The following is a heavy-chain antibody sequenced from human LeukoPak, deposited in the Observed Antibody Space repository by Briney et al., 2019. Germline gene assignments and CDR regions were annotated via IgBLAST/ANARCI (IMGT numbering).Heavy chain of an antibody. CDR3: ARGPSGYHNT. CDR1: GFTFGSYS. V-gene: IGHV3-48*04. J-gene: IGHJ4*02. CDR2: ISASSTTI. Sequence: PGGSLRLSCAASGFTFGSYSLNWVRQAPGKGLEWVSYISASSTTIYHADSVKGRFTTSRDNAKNSLYLQMNSLRAEDTAVYSCARGPSGYHNTGGQGTLVTVSS. D-gene: IGHD5-12*01.